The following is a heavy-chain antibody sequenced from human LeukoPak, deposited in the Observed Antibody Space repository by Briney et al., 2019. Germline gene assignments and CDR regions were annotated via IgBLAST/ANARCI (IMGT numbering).Heavy chain of an antibody. CDR3: ARGGSSGYDPFDY. V-gene: IGHV4-59*01. CDR2: IFYSGST. Sequence: NTSETLSLTCSVSGGSIRNYYWSWIRQPPGKGLEWIGYIFYSGSTNNNPSLKSRVTISVDTSKNQFSLKLSSVTAADTAVYFCARGGSSGYDPFDYWGQGTLVTVSS. CDR1: GGSIRNYY. D-gene: IGHD5-12*01. J-gene: IGHJ4*02.